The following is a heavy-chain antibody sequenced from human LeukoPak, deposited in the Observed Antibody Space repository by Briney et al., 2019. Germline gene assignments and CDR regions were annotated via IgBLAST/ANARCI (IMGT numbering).Heavy chain of an antibody. CDR1: GGYFSDYY. Sequence: TSDTLSLTCGVFGGYFSDYYWSWIRQSPGKGLEWIGEISDRESTNYNPSLRSRVTISGDKSKNQFSLRLTSVTAADTAVYYCAHGNLHYGSGSYYYWGQGTQVTVSS. D-gene: IGHD3-10*01. CDR3: AHGNLHYGSGSYYY. V-gene: IGHV4-34*01. J-gene: IGHJ4*02. CDR2: ISDREST.